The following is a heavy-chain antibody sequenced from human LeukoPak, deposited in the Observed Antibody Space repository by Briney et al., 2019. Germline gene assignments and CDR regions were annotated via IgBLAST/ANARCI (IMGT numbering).Heavy chain of an antibody. Sequence: SETLSLTCTVSGGSISSYYWSWIRQPPGKGLEWIGYIYYSGSTNYNPSLKSRVTISVDTSKNQFSLKLSSVTAADTAIYYCARSWYADYWGQGTLVTVSS. CDR3: ARSWYADY. CDR2: IYYSGST. D-gene: IGHD6-13*01. V-gene: IGHV4-59*01. J-gene: IGHJ4*02. CDR1: GGSISSYY.